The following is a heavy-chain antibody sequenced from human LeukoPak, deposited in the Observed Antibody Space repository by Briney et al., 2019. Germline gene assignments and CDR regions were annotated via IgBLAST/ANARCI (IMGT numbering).Heavy chain of an antibody. CDR2: IIPIFGTA. CDR1: GGTFSSYA. D-gene: IGHD2-15*01. CDR3: ARGKVVVAAGSFYYYYYMDV. J-gene: IGHJ6*03. V-gene: IGHV1-69*13. Sequence: SVKVSCKASGGTFSSYAISWVRQAPGQGLEWMGGIIPIFGTANYAQKFQGRVTITADESTSTAYMELSSLRSEDTAVYYCARGKVVVAAGSFYYYYYMDVWGKGTTVTISS.